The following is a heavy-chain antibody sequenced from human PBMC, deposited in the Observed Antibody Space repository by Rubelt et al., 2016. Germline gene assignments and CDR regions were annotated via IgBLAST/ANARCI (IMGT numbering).Heavy chain of an antibody. CDR1: GGSISSSSYY. CDR2: IYHSGST. D-gene: IGHD6-19*01. J-gene: IGHJ4*02. Sequence: QLQLQESGPGLVMPSETLSLTCTVSGGSISSSSYYWGWIRQPPGKGLEWIGSIYHSGSTYYNPSLKSRVTRSVDTSKNQFSLKLSSVTAADTAVYYCARDHSSGWYLEGFFDYWGQGTLVTVSS. CDR3: ARDHSSGWYLEGFFDY. V-gene: IGHV4-39*07.